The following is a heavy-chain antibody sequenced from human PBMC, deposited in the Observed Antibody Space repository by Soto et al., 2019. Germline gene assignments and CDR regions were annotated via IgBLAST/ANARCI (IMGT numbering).Heavy chain of an antibody. V-gene: IGHV2-70*01. CDR1: GGSFSGYY. CDR2: IDWDDDK. CDR3: ARIRGRTYSDILTGPNYSYYGMDV. Sequence: TLSLTCAVYGGSFSGYYWSWIRQPPGKALEWLALIDWDDDKYYSTSLKTRLTISKDTSKNQVVLTMTNMDPVDTATYYCARIRGRTYSDILTGPNYSYYGMDVWRQGTTVTV. D-gene: IGHD3-9*01. J-gene: IGHJ6*02.